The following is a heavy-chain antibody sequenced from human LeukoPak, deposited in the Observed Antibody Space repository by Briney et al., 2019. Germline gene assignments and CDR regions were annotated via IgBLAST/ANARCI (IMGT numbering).Heavy chain of an antibody. J-gene: IGHJ5*02. V-gene: IGHV6-1*01. Sequence: PSQTLSLTCAISGDSFSSNSVTWNWIRQSPSRGLEWLGGTYYRSTWYNDYAVSVRGRITVNPDTSKNQFSLHLNSVTPEDTAVYYCARRLTQYDCFDPWGQGILVTVSS. D-gene: IGHD2-2*01. CDR2: TYYRSTWYN. CDR3: ARRLTQYDCFDP. CDR1: GDSFSSNSVT.